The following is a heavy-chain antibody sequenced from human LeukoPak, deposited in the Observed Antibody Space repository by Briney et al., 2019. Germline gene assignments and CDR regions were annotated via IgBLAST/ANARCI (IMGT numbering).Heavy chain of an antibody. CDR2: INPNSGGT. Sequence: GASVKVSCKASGYTFTGYYMHWVRQAPGQGLEWMGWINPNSGGTNYAQKFQGRVTMTRDTSISTAYMELSSLRFEDTAVYYCARGQVGVGRLSTFGVVHPTWFDPWGQGTLVTVSS. CDR3: ARGQVGVGRLSTFGVVHPTWFDP. J-gene: IGHJ5*02. D-gene: IGHD3-3*01. V-gene: IGHV1-2*02. CDR1: GYTFTGYY.